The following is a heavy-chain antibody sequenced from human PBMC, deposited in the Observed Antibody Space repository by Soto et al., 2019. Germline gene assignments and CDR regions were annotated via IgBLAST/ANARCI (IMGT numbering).Heavy chain of an antibody. D-gene: IGHD5-12*01. CDR1: GGSLSGYY. J-gene: IGHJ4*02. V-gene: IGHV4-34*01. Sequence: QMQLQQWGAGLLKPSETLSLNCAVTGGSLSGYYWSWIRQPPGKGLAWIGEVKDGGHTNYSPSLRGRGTKSLXTSNNQFSLRLNSVTAADTGVYYCARGQEGVVATHWDQGSLVTVSS. CDR2: VKDGGHT. CDR3: ARGQEGVVATH.